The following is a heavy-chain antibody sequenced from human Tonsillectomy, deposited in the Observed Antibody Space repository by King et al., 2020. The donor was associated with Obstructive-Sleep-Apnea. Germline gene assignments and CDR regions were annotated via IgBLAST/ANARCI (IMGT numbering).Heavy chain of an antibody. V-gene: IGHV3-30*04. J-gene: IGHJ4*02. CDR1: GFTFITYV. CDR3: ARNYDCWSGYYQLPCY. Sequence: QLVQSGGGVVQPGRSLRLSCAASGFTFITYVMHWVRQAPGKGLEWVAVISYDGSNKYYSDSVKGRFTISRDNSKNTLYLQLNSLRAEDTAVYYCARNYDCWSGYYQLPCYWGQGTLVTVSS. D-gene: IGHD3-3*01. CDR2: ISYDGSNK.